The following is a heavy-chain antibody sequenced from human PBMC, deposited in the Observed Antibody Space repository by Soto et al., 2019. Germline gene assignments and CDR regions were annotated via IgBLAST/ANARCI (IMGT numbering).Heavy chain of an antibody. CDR2: IIPIFGTA. D-gene: IGHD3-10*01. Sequence: SVKVSCKASGGTFSSYAISWVRQAPGQGLEWMGGIIPIFGTANYAQKFQGRVTITADKSTSTAYIELSSLRSEDTAVYYCAIGNFSGLFLTHWGQGTLVTVYS. V-gene: IGHV1-69*06. CDR1: GGTFSSYA. CDR3: AIGNFSGLFLTH. J-gene: IGHJ4*02.